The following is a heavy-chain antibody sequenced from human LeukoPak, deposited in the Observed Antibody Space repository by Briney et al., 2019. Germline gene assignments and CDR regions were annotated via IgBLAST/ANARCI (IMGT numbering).Heavy chain of an antibody. V-gene: IGHV1-69*04. CDR1: GGTFSNFG. D-gene: IGHD3-10*01. CDR3: ASGIRIIRGVGAFGY. CDR2: IIPILGIA. Sequence: ASVKVSCKASGGTFSNFGISWVRQAPGQGLEWMGRIIPILGIADYAQKFQGRVTITADKSTSTVYMEMSSLRSEDTAVYYCASGIRIIRGVGAFGYWGQGTRVTVSS. J-gene: IGHJ4*02.